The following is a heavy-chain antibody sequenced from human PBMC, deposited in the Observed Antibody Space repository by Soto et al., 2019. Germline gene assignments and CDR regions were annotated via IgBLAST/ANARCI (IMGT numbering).Heavy chain of an antibody. D-gene: IGHD5-18*01. CDR1: GGSISSGDYY. CDR3: ARVIRAMVNFDY. CDR2: IYYSGST. J-gene: IGHJ4*02. Sequence: SETLSLTCAVSGGSISSGDYYWSWIRQPPGKGLEWIGYIYYSGSTYYNPSLKSRVTISVDTSKNQFSLKLSSVTAADTAVYYCARVIRAMVNFDYWGQGTLVTVSS. V-gene: IGHV4-31*11.